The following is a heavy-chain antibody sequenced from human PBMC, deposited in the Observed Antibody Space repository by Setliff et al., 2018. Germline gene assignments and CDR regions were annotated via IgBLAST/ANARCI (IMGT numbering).Heavy chain of an antibody. Sequence: ASVKVSCKASGGTFSSYAIDWVRQAPGQGLEWMGGIIPMFGTTNYAQRFRGRVTITADESTTTAYLELSSLRSEDTAVYYCARVRDCSGGICHRGFHHYMDVWGKGTMVTVSS. V-gene: IGHV1-69*13. CDR3: ARVRDCSGGICHRGFHHYMDV. D-gene: IGHD2-15*01. J-gene: IGHJ6*03. CDR2: IIPMFGTT. CDR1: GGTFSSYA.